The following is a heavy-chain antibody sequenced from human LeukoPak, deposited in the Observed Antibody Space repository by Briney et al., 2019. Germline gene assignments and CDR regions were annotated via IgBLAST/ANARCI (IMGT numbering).Heavy chain of an antibody. CDR2: ISYDGSNK. D-gene: IGHD2-15*01. J-gene: IGHJ6*02. V-gene: IGHV3-30*18. CDR3: AKDRVAATGPWYYYGMDV. CDR1: GFTFSSYG. Sequence: GGSLRLSCAASGFTFSSYGMHWVRQAPGKGLEWVAVISYDGSNKYYADSVKGRFTISRDNSKNTLYLQMNSLRAEDTAVYYCAKDRVAATGPWYYYGMDVWGQGTTVTVSS.